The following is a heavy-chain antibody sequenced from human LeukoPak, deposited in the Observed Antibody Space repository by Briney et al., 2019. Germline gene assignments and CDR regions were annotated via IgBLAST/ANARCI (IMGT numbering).Heavy chain of an antibody. V-gene: IGHV3-23*01. D-gene: IGHD2-21*02. Sequence: PGGSLRLSCAASGFTFSSDAMSWVRQAPGKGLEWVSAISGSGGSTYYADSVKGRFTISRDNSKNTLYLQMNSLRAEDTAVYYCAKPVGYCGGDCYAFDYWGQGTLVTVSS. J-gene: IGHJ4*02. CDR2: ISGSGGST. CDR1: GFTFSSDA. CDR3: AKPVGYCGGDCYAFDY.